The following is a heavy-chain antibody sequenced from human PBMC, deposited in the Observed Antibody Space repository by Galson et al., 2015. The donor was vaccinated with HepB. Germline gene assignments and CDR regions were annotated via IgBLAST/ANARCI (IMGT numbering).Heavy chain of an antibody. Sequence: ETLSLTCTVSGGSISSSSYYWGWIRQPPGKGLEWIGSIYYSGSTYYNPSLKSRVTISVDTSKNQFSLKLSSVTAADTAVYYCARDKYDSSGFDYWGQGTLVTVSS. CDR1: GGSISSSSYY. CDR2: IYYSGST. J-gene: IGHJ4*02. D-gene: IGHD3-22*01. CDR3: ARDKYDSSGFDY. V-gene: IGHV4-39*07.